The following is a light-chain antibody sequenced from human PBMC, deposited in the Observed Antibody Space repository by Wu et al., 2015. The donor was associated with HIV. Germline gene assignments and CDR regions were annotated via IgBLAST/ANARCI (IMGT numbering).Light chain of an antibody. CDR3: QHRSNWPLT. CDR2: GAS. CDR1: QSVGAY. V-gene: IGKV3-11*01. J-gene: IGKJ4*01. Sequence: EIVLTQSPATLSLSPGERATVSCRASQSVGAYVAWFQQKPGQAPRLVMYGASSRATGIPDRFSGSGSGTDFTLTISRLEPEDSAVYYCQHRSNWPLTFGGGPKVEIK.